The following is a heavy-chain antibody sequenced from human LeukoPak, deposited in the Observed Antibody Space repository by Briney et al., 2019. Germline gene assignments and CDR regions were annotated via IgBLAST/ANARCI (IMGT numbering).Heavy chain of an antibody. CDR3: EKDQRAYAAYVPFDY. CDR1: GCTFSSYA. CDR2: ISGSGGST. D-gene: IGHD4-17*01. Sequence: GGSLRLSCAASGCTFSSYAMSWVRNAPRKGLDWVSSISGSGGSTYYADSVKSRCTISTDNSQTTLYPQMNSLRAEDTAVYYCEKDQRAYAAYVPFDYWGQGSLVTVSS. J-gene: IGHJ4*02. V-gene: IGHV3-23*01.